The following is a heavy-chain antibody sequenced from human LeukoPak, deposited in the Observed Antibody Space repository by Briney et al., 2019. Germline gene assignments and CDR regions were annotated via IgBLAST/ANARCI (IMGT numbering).Heavy chain of an antibody. CDR3: AKDNAVGGGFLDS. Sequence: HTGGSLRLSCAASGFTFSSYAMSWVRQAPGKGLEWVSRIKGSGDDADYTDSVKGRFTISRDNPRNTLYLQMNSLRAEDASVYYCAKDNAVGGGFLDSWGQGTLVTVSS. CDR1: GFTFSSYA. V-gene: IGHV3-23*01. CDR2: IKGSGDDA. J-gene: IGHJ4*02. D-gene: IGHD1-26*01.